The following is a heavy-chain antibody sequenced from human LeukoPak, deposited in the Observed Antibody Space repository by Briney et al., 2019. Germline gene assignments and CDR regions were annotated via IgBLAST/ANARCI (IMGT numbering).Heavy chain of an antibody. CDR3: ARVRGYYYYGVDV. CDR1: GGSFSGYY. D-gene: IGHD3-10*01. J-gene: IGHJ6*02. Sequence: SETLSLTCAVYGGSFSGYYWSWIRQPPGKGLEWIGEINHSGSTNYNPSLKSRVTISVDTSKNQFSLKLSSVTAADTAVYYCARVRGYYYYGVDVWGQGTTVTVSS. CDR2: INHSGST. V-gene: IGHV4-34*01.